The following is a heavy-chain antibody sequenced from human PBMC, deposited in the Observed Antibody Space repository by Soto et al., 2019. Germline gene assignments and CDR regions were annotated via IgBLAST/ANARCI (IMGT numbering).Heavy chain of an antibody. CDR2: IYYSGST. V-gene: IGHV4-30-4*01. D-gene: IGHD3-10*01. Sequence: PSETLSLTCTVSGGSISSGDYYWSWIRQPPGKGLEWIGYIYYSGSTYYNPSLKSRVTISVDTSKNQFSLKLSSVTAADTAVYYWATPGDLNWFDPWGQGTLVTVSS. CDR3: ATPGDLNWFDP. CDR1: GGSISSGDYY. J-gene: IGHJ5*02.